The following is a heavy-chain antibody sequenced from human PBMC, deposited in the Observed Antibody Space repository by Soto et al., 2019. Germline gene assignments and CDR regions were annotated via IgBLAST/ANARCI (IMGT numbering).Heavy chain of an antibody. D-gene: IGHD3-10*01. J-gene: IGHJ4*02. Sequence: PGGSLRLSCAASGFTFSSYGMHWVRQAPGKGLEWVAVISYDGSNKYYADSVKGRFTISRDNSKNTLYLQMNSLRAEDTAVYYCAKDRVWFGELSVPLDYWGQGTLVTVSS. CDR2: ISYDGSNK. CDR1: GFTFSSYG. CDR3: AKDRVWFGELSVPLDY. V-gene: IGHV3-30*18.